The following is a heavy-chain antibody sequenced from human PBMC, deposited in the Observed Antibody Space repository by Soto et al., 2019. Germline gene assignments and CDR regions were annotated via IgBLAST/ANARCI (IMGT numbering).Heavy chain of an antibody. CDR2: ISGSGGST. D-gene: IGHD5-12*01. CDR1: GFTFSSYA. CDR3: GKVFAVARHFVH. Sequence: VGSVRLSCAASGFTFSSYAMSWVRQAPGKGLEWVSAISGSGGSTYYADSVKGRFTISRDNSENTLYLQMNSLRAEDTAVYYCGKVFAVARHFVHWGQGTLVTVSS. J-gene: IGHJ5*02. V-gene: IGHV3-23*01.